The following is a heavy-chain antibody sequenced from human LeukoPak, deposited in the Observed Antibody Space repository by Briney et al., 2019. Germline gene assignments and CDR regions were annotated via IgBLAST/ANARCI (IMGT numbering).Heavy chain of an antibody. CDR1: GFTFSSYS. CDR3: ARVLGYSYGYGY. CDR2: ISSSSSYI. J-gene: IGHJ4*02. V-gene: IGHV3-21*01. Sequence: GGSLRLSCTASGFTFSSYSMNWFRQAPGKGLDWVSSISSSSSYIYYADSVKGRFTISRDNAKNSLYLQMNSLRAEDTAVYYCARVLGYSYGYGYWGQGTLVTVSS. D-gene: IGHD5-18*01.